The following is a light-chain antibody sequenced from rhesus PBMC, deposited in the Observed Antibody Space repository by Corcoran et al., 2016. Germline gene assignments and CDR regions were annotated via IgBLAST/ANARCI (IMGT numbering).Light chain of an antibody. CDR3: QQYSISPYS. CDR2: KAS. CDR1: QSISSW. J-gene: IGKJ2*01. Sequence: DIQMTQSPSSLSASVGDTVTITCRASQSISSWLAWYQQKPGKATKLLIYKASSLQSGVPTRFSVSGSGTDFTLTISSLQSEDFATYYCQQYSISPYSFGQGTKVEIK. V-gene: IGKV1-22*01.